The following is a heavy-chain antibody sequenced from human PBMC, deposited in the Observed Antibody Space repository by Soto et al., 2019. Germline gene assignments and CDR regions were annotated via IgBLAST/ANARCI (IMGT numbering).Heavy chain of an antibody. J-gene: IGHJ6*02. D-gene: IGHD6-13*01. Sequence: QVQLVESGGGVVQPGRSLRLSCAASGFTFSSYAMHWVRQAPGKGLEWVAVISYDGSNKYYADSVKGRFTISRDNSKNTLYLQMNSLRAEDTAVYYCASTLRRYSSSWYDSTTYYYYGMDVWGQGTTVTVSS. CDR1: GFTFSSYA. CDR2: ISYDGSNK. CDR3: ASTLRRYSSSWYDSTTYYYYGMDV. V-gene: IGHV3-30-3*01.